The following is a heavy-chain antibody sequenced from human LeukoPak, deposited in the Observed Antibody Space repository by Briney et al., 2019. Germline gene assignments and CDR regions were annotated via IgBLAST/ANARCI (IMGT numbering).Heavy chain of an antibody. D-gene: IGHD2-2*01. J-gene: IGHJ5*02. Sequence: GGSLRLSCAASGFTFSSYSMNWVRQAPGKGLEWVSSISSTGTYIYYSDSVKGRFTISRDNAKNSLYLQMNSLRAEDTAVYYCARDPSVVPAAVNWFDPWGQGTLVTVSS. CDR1: GFTFSSYS. V-gene: IGHV3-21*01. CDR2: ISSTGTYI. CDR3: ARDPSVVPAAVNWFDP.